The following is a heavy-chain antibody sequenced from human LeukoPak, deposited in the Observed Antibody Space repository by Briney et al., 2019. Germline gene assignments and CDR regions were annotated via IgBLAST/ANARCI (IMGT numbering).Heavy chain of an antibody. D-gene: IGHD4-17*01. J-gene: IGHJ4*02. Sequence: SEALSLTCAVYGGSFSGYYWSWIRQPPGKGLEWIGEINHSGSTNYNPSLKSRVTISVDTSKNQFSLKLSSVTAADTAVYYCARGTMTTVTYYFDYWGQGTLVTVSS. CDR3: ARGTMTTVTYYFDY. V-gene: IGHV4-34*01. CDR2: INHSGST. CDR1: GGSFSGYY.